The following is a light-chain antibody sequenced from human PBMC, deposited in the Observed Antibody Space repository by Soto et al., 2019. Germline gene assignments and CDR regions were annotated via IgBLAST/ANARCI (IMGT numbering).Light chain of an antibody. CDR3: ATGDDSLRGVL. CDR1: SSNIGSNY. J-gene: IGLJ2*01. V-gene: IGLV1-47*01. CDR2: TND. Sequence: QSVLTQPPSASATPGQRIAISCSGGSSNIGSNYVYWYRQVPGTAPKLLIYTNDQRPSGVPDRFSGSKSGTSASLAISGLRSEDEAEYYCATGDDSLRGVLFGGGTKLTVL.